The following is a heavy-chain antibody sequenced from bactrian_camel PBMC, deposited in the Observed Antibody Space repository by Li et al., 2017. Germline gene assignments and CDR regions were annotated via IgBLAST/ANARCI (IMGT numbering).Heavy chain of an antibody. J-gene: IGHJ6*01. CDR3: AADSHDFKEYACSQKDSFGY. D-gene: IGHD3*01. CDR2: INSGGGNT. V-gene: IGHV3S40*01. CDR1: GFTFSGYD. Sequence: VQLVESGGGSVQPGGSLRLSCAASGFTFSGYDMSWVRQASGKGLEWVSGINSGGGNTYYANSVEGRFTISRDNAENTVYLQMNSVKPEDTAMYYCAADSHDFKEYACSQKDSFGYWGQGTQVTVS.